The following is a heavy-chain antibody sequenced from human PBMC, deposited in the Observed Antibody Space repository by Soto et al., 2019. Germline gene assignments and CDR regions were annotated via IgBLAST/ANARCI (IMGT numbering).Heavy chain of an antibody. CDR3: ARVHCSSTSSTDSSSCPFDY. CDR2: INHSGST. J-gene: IGHJ4*02. CDR1: GGSFSGYY. D-gene: IGHD2-2*01. Sequence: QVQLQQWGAGLLKPSETLSLTCAVYGGSFSGYYWSWIRQPPGKGLEWIGEINHSGSTNYNPSLKSRVTISVDTSKNQFSLKLSSVTAADTAVYYCARVHCSSTSSTDSSSCPFDYWGQGTLVTVSS. V-gene: IGHV4-34*01.